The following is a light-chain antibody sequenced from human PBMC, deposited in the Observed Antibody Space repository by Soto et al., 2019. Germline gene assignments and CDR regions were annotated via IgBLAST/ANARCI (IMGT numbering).Light chain of an antibody. CDR3: QQSYSTPRLT. CDR1: QSISSY. Sequence: IQMTQSPSSLSASVGDRVTITCRASQSISSYLNWYQQKPGKAPKLLIYAASSLQSGVPSRFSGSGSGTDFTLTISSLQPEDFATYYCQQSYSTPRLTFGGGTKV. V-gene: IGKV1-39*01. J-gene: IGKJ4*01. CDR2: AAS.